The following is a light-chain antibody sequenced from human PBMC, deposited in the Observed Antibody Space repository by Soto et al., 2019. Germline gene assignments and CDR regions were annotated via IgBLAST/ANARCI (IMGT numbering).Light chain of an antibody. Sequence: EIVLTQSPGTLSLSPGERATLSCRASRSVGNNYLAWYQQRPGQAPNLLIYDASSRATGVPDRFSGSGSGTDFSLTITRLEPEDSAMYYCQQYGSSPRTFGQGTKVDIK. V-gene: IGKV3-20*01. CDR2: DAS. J-gene: IGKJ1*01. CDR3: QQYGSSPRT. CDR1: RSVGNNY.